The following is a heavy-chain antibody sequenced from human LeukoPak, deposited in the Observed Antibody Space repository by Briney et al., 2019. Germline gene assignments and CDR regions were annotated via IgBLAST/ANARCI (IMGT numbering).Heavy chain of an antibody. V-gene: IGHV3-21*01. CDR3: ARLPEDYGDYKYFQH. CDR1: GFTFSTYS. CDR2: ISSSSSNI. J-gene: IGHJ1*01. D-gene: IGHD4-17*01. Sequence: GGSLRLSCAASGFTFSTYSMNWVRQAPGKGLEWVSSISSSSSNIYYADSVKGRLTISRDNAKNSLYLQMNSLRAEDTAVYYCARLPEDYGDYKYFQHWGQGTLVTVSS.